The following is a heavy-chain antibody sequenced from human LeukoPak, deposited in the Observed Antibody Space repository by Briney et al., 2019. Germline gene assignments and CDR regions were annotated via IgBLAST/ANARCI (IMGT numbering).Heavy chain of an antibody. J-gene: IGHJ4*02. D-gene: IGHD2-15*01. V-gene: IGHV4-31*03. CDR2: IYYSGST. CDR3: ARESEHCHSFGRCSVDY. CDR1: GGSISSGGYY. Sequence: SETLSLTCTVSGGSISSGGYYWSWIRQHPGKGLEWIGYIYYSGSTYYNPSLKSRVTISVDTSKNQFSLKLSSVTAADTAVYYCARESEHCHSFGRCSVDYWGQGTLVTVSS.